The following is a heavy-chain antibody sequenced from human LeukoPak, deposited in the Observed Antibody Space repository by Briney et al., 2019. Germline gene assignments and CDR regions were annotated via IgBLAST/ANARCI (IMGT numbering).Heavy chain of an antibody. J-gene: IGHJ4*02. CDR3: ARHRDAPGSYSSGWTIDY. D-gene: IGHD6-19*01. CDR2: IYPGDSDT. V-gene: IGHV5-51*01. Sequence: GESLKISCKGSGYSFTSYWIGWVRQMPGKGLEWMGIIYPGDSDTRYSPSFQGQVTISADKSISTAYLQWSSLKASDTAMYHCARHRDAPGSYSSGWTIDYWGQGTLVTVSS. CDR1: GYSFTSYW.